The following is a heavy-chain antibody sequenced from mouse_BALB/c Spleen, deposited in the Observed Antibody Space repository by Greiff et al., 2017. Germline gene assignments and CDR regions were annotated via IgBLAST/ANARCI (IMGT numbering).Heavy chain of an antibody. CDR2: ISDGGSYT. CDR3: ARHGYAMDY. J-gene: IGHJ4*01. Sequence: EVQLQESGGGLVKPGGSLKLSCAASGFTFSDYYMYWVRPTPEKRLEWVATISDGGSYTYYPDSVKGRFTISRDNAKNNLYLQMSSLKSEDTAMYDCARHGYAMDYWGQGTSVTVSS. CDR1: GFTFSDYY. V-gene: IGHV5-4*02.